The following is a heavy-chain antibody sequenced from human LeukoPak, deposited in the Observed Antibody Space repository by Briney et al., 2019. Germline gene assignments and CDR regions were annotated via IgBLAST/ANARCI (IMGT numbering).Heavy chain of an antibody. CDR1: GFTFSGYW. J-gene: IGHJ4*02. D-gene: IGHD2-15*01. Sequence: GGSLRLSCAASGFTFSGYWMHWVRQAPGKGLVWVSRIKSDGSSTTYADSVKGRFTISRDNAKNTLYLEMNSLRAGDTAVYYCARTFAAAHIDYWGQGTLVTVSS. CDR2: IKSDGSST. CDR3: ARTFAAAHIDY. V-gene: IGHV3-74*01.